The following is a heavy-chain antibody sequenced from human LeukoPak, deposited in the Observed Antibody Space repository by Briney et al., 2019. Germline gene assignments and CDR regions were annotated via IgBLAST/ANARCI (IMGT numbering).Heavy chain of an antibody. D-gene: IGHD5-24*01. V-gene: IGHV1-8*01. CDR2: MNPNSGNT. CDR3: ARGSNPLQRSSRSWLDP. Sequence: ASVKASCKASGYTFTSYDINWVRQATGQGLEWMGWMNPNSGNTGYAQRFQDRVTMTRDAPRSTAYMELSGLTSKDTAVYYCARGSNPLQRSSRSWLDPWGQGTLVTVSS. J-gene: IGHJ5*02. CDR1: GYTFTSYD.